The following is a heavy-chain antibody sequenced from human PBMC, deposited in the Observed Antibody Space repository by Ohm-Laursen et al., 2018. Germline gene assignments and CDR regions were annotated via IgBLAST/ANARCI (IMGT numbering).Heavy chain of an antibody. J-gene: IGHJ6*02. CDR3: ARDHYGDPNYYGMDV. CDR1: GGPVSSGSYY. Sequence: SETLSLTCTVSGGPVSSGSYYWSWIRQPPGKGLEWIGYIYYSGSTNYNPSLKSRVTISVDTSKNQFSLKLSSVTAADTAVYYCARDHYGDPNYYGMDVWGQGTTVTVSS. CDR2: IYYSGST. D-gene: IGHD4-17*01. V-gene: IGHV4-61*01.